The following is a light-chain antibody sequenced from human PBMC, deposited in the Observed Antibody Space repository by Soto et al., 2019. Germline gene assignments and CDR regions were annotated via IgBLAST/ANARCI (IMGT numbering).Light chain of an antibody. J-gene: IGKJ4*01. Sequence: DIQMIQSPSTLSASVGDRVTITCRASQSISSWLAWYQQKPGKAPKLLIYKASSLESGVPSRFSGSGSGTEFTLTISGLQPDDFATYYCQQYNSYSPLTFGGGTKVEIK. CDR2: KAS. V-gene: IGKV1-5*03. CDR1: QSISSW. CDR3: QQYNSYSPLT.